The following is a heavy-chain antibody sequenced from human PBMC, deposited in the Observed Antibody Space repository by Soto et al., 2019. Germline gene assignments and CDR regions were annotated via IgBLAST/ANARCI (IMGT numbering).Heavy chain of an antibody. CDR2: INPNSGGT. V-gene: IGHV1-2*02. D-gene: IGHD6-6*01. J-gene: IGHJ5*02. Sequence: ASVQVSCKASGYTFTGYYMHWVRQAPGQGLEWMGWINPNSGGTNYAQKFQGRVTMTRDTSISTAYMELSRLRSDDTAVYYCARVPGIAARGFDPWGQGTLVTVS. CDR1: GYTFTGYY. CDR3: ARVPGIAARGFDP.